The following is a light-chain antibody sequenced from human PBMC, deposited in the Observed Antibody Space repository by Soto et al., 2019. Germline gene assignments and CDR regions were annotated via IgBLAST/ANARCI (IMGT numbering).Light chain of an antibody. V-gene: IGKV1-39*01. CDR1: QSISSY. CDR2: AAS. CDR3: QQSGT. J-gene: IGKJ1*01. Sequence: DIQMTQSPSSLSASVGDRVTITCRASQSISSYLNWYQQKPGKAPKLLIYAASSLQSGVPSRFSGSGSGTDFTLTISSLQPEDFATYYWQQSGTFGQGPKVEIK.